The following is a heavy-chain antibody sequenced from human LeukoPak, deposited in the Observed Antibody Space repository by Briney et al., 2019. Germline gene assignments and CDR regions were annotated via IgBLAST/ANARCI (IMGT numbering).Heavy chain of an antibody. Sequence: GGSLRLSCAASGFTFSIYWMTWVRQAPGKGLEWVANIKPDGSWKSYVDSVKGRFIISRDNAKKSLYMEMNSLRAEDAAVYYCASPLVESSGNVHFGLWGRGTLVTVSS. J-gene: IGHJ2*01. CDR1: GFTFSIYW. CDR2: IKPDGSWK. V-gene: IGHV3-7*05. CDR3: ASPLVESSGNVHFGL. D-gene: IGHD4-23*01.